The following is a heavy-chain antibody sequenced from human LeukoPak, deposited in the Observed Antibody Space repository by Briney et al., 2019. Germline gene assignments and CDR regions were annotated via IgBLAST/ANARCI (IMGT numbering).Heavy chain of an antibody. CDR1: GYTFTSYD. D-gene: IGHD2-15*01. CDR3: ARGAFRYCSGGSCYSAY. Sequence: ASVKVSCKASGYTFTSYDINWVRQATGQGLEWMGWMNPNSGNTGYAQKFQGRVTMTRNTPISTAYMELSSLRSEDTAVYYCARGAFRYCSGGSCYSAYWGQGTLVTVFS. J-gene: IGHJ4*02. CDR2: MNPNSGNT. V-gene: IGHV1-8*01.